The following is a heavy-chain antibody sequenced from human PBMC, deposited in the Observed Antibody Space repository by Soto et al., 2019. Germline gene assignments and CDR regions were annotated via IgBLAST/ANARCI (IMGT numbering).Heavy chain of an antibody. CDR3: ARSIAVAGNFDY. Sequence: QVQLVQSGAEVKKPGSSVKVSCKASGGTFSSYTISWVRQAPGQGLEWMGRIIPILGIANYAQKFQGRVTIHADKSPSTAYVELSSLRSEDTAVYYCARSIAVAGNFDYWGQGTLVTVSS. V-gene: IGHV1-69*02. D-gene: IGHD6-19*01. CDR1: GGTFSSYT. CDR2: IIPILGIA. J-gene: IGHJ4*02.